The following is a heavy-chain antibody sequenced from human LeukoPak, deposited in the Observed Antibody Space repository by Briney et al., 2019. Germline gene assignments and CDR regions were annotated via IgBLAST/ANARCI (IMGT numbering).Heavy chain of an antibody. J-gene: IGHJ3*02. V-gene: IGHV4-59*08. CDR2: IYSSGTP. CDR1: DGSSSRYY. Sequence: SETLSLTCNVSDGSSSRYYWSWIRQPPGKGLEWIGYIYSSGTPNYNPSLKSRVTLSVDTSKNQFSLKLNSVTAADTAVYYCARHVSYTGDAFDIWGQGTKVTVSS. CDR3: ARHVSYTGDAFDI. D-gene: IGHD1-26*01.